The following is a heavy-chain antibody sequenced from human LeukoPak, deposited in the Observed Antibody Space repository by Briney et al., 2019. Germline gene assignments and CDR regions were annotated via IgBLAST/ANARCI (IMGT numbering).Heavy chain of an antibody. CDR3: ARSTHRDSDAFDI. CDR1: GYTFTSYG. J-gene: IGHJ3*02. V-gene: IGHV1-18*01. D-gene: IGHD2-2*01. CDR2: ISAYNGNT. Sequence: ASVKVSCEASGYTFTSYGIIWVRQAPGQGLEWMGYISAYNGNTNYAQKLQGRVTMTTDTSTTTAYMELRSLRSDDTAVYYCARSTHRDSDAFDIWGQGTMVSVSS.